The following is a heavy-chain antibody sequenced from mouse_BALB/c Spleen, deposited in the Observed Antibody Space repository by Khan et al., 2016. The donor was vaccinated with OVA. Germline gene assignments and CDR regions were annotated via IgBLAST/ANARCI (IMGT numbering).Heavy chain of an antibody. Sequence: QVQLKESGPGLVAPSQSLSITCTVSGFSLTNYGVHWVRQPPGKGLEWRGVIWAGGSTKYNSALMYRLSINKEKSKRQVFLKMNSLQTDDTAMYFSASDRWPDYFDYWGQGTTLTVSS. CDR1: GFSLTNYG. CDR2: IWAGGST. J-gene: IGHJ2*01. V-gene: IGHV2-9*02. CDR3: ASDRWPDYFDY. D-gene: IGHD2-3*01.